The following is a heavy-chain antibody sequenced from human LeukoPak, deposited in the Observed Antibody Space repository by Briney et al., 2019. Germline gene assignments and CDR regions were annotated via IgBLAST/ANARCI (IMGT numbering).Heavy chain of an antibody. CDR2: INHSGST. V-gene: IGHV4-34*01. CDR3: ARSGYDFWSGYQALLDY. D-gene: IGHD3-3*01. J-gene: IGHJ4*02. Sequence: SETLSLTCAVYGGSFSGYYWSWIRQPPGKGLEWIGEINHSGSTNYNPSLKSRVTISVDTTKNQFSLKLSSVTAADTAVYYCARSGYDFWSGYQALLDYWGQGTLVTVSS. CDR1: GGSFSGYY.